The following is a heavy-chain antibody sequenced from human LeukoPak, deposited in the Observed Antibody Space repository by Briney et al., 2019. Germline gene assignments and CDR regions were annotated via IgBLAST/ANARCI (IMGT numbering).Heavy chain of an antibody. Sequence: PSETLSLTCTVSGGSISSYYWSWIRQPPGKGLEWIGYIYYSGSTNYNPSLKSRVTISVDTSKNQFSLKLSSVTAADTAVYYCARQGDGYTDYWYFDLWGRGTLVTVSS. V-gene: IGHV4-59*08. J-gene: IGHJ2*01. CDR2: IYYSGST. D-gene: IGHD5-24*01. CDR1: GGSISSYY. CDR3: ARQGDGYTDYWYFDL.